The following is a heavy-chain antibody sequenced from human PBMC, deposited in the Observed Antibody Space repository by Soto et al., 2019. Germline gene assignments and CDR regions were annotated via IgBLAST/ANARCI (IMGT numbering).Heavy chain of an antibody. CDR3: ATSSREQLWFSRDY. CDR1: GYTLTEIS. Sequence: EASVKVSCKVSGYTLTEISMHWVRQAPGKGLEWMGGFDPEDGETIYAQKFQGRVTMTEDTSTDTAYMELSSLRSEDTAVYYCATSSREQLWFSRDYWGRGTLVTVSS. CDR2: FDPEDGET. J-gene: IGHJ4*02. V-gene: IGHV1-24*01. D-gene: IGHD5-18*01.